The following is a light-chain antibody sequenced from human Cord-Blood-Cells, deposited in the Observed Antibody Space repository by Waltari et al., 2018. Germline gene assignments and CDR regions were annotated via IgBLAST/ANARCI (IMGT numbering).Light chain of an antibody. J-gene: IGLJ3*02. CDR3: CSYAGSYTWV. CDR1: SSHVGGSNY. CDR2: DVS. Sequence: QSALTQPRSVSGSPGQSVTISCTGSSSHVGGSNYVSWYQQHPGKAPELMIYDVSKRPSGVPDRFSGSKSGNTASLTISGLQAEDEADYYCCSYAGSYTWVFGGGTKLTVL. V-gene: IGLV2-11*01.